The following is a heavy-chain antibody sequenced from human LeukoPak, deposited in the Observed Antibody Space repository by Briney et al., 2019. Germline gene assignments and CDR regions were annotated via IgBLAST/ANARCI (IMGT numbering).Heavy chain of an antibody. CDR2: INHSGST. CDR3: ARGPSGVAATAPIDY. D-gene: IGHD2-15*01. J-gene: IGHJ4*02. V-gene: IGHV4-34*01. CDR1: GGSFSGYY. Sequence: SETLSLTCAVYGGSFSGYYWSWIRQPPGKGLEWIGEINHSGSTNYNPSLKRRVTISVDTSKNQFSLKLSSVTAADTAVYYCARGPSGVAATAPIDYWGQGTLVTVSS.